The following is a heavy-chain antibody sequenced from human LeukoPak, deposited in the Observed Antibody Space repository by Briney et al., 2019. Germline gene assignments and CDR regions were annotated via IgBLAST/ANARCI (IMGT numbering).Heavy chain of an antibody. CDR3: ARGRDRGFYYDSKSYGMDV. J-gene: IGHJ6*02. CDR1: GGSISSYY. V-gene: IGHV4-59*12. CDR2: IYYSGST. Sequence: PSETLSLTCTVSGGSISSYYWSWIRQPPGKGLEWIGYIYYSGSTNYNPSLKSRVTISVDTSKNQFSLKLSSVTAADTAVYYCARGRDRGFYYDSKSYGMDVWGQGTTVTVSS. D-gene: IGHD3-22*01.